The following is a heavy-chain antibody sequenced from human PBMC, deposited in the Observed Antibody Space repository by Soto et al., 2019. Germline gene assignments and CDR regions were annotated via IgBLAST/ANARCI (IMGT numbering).Heavy chain of an antibody. CDR3: AKDQGGYYYYYGMVV. J-gene: IGHJ6*02. V-gene: IGHV3-30*18. CDR1: GFTFSSYG. D-gene: IGHD3-16*01. Sequence: QVQLVESGGGVVQPGRSLRLSCAASGFTFSSYGMHWVRQAPGKGLEWVAVISYDGSNKYYADSVKGRFTISRDNSKNTLYLQMNSLRAEDTAVYYCAKDQGGYYYYYGMVVWGQGTTVTVSS. CDR2: ISYDGSNK.